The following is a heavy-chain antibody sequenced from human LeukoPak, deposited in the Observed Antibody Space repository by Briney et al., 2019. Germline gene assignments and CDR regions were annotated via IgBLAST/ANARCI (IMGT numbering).Heavy chain of an antibody. CDR1: GFTFSSYA. CDR3: AKDSSYGSRKYYNVH. D-gene: IGHD2/OR15-2a*01. J-gene: IGHJ4*02. Sequence: PGESLRLSCAASGFTFSSYAMTWVRQAPGKGLDWVSGISGSGLTTNYADSVKGRFTIFRDNSKNTLFLEKSSLRAYDTAVYNCAKDSSYGSRKYYNVHWGQGTGVSVPS. CDR2: ISGSGLTT. V-gene: IGHV3-23*01.